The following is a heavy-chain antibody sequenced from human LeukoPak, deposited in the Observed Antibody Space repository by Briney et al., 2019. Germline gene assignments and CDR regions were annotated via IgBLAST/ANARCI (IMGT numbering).Heavy chain of an antibody. V-gene: IGHV3-11*01. J-gene: IGHJ4*02. CDR3: ARDRDGYGHPPLLY. Sequence: PGGSLILSCAASGFTLSDYYMSWIRQAPGKGLEWVSYISSSGSTIYYADSVKGRFTISRDNAKNSLYLQMNSLRAEDTAVYYCARDRDGYGHPPLLYWGQGTLVTVSS. CDR2: ISSSGSTI. D-gene: IGHD5-18*01. CDR1: GFTLSDYY.